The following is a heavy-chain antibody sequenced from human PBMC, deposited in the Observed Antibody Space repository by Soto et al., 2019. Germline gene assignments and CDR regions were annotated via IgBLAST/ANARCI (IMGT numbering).Heavy chain of an antibody. CDR2: ISFDVDNK. CDR3: ARDHWYCSGGGSNTQNLHFFAWDV. V-gene: IGHV3-30*03. Sequence: QVHLVESGGGGVQPGWSKRLSWVASGFTFNDYAIHWVRQAPGKGLEWVAVISFDVDNKFYADSVKGRFTISRDRSKTTAHRKMTNLKAEDRAVYYGARDHWYCSGGGSNTQNLHFFAWDVGGQGTRVTVSS. CDR1: GFTFNDYA. D-gene: IGHD2-15*01. J-gene: IGHJ6*02.